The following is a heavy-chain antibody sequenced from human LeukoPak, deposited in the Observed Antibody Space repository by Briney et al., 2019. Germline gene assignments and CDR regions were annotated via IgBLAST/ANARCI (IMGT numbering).Heavy chain of an antibody. V-gene: IGHV1-69*01. Sequence: GSSVKVSCKASGGTFSSYAISWVRQAPGQGLERMGGIIPIFGTANYAQKFQGRVTITADESTSTAYMELSSLRSEDTAVYYCAGASAYGGNPDYYYYYLDVWRKGTTVTVSS. J-gene: IGHJ6*03. CDR2: IIPIFGTA. CDR3: AGASAYGGNPDYYYYYLDV. CDR1: GGTFSSYA. D-gene: IGHD4-23*01.